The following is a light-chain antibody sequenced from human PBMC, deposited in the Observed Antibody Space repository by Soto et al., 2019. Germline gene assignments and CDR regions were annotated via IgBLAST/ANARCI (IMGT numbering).Light chain of an antibody. CDR2: SNY. V-gene: IGLV1-44*01. CDR3: AGRDDSLSGLYV. J-gene: IGLJ1*01. CDR1: SGSLS. Sequence: QSVLTQPPSASGTPGQRVTISCSASSGSLSVDWYQHLPGTAPKLLIYSNYQLPSGVPDRFSGSKSGTSASLVISGLQSEDDADYYCAGRDDSLSGLYVFGTGTKLTVL.